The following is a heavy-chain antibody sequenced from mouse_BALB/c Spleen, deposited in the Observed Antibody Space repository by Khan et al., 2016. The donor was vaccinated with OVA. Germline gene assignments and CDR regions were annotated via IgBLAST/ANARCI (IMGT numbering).Heavy chain of an antibody. V-gene: IGHV5-6*01. Sequence: EVQLQESGGDLMKPGGSLKLSCAASGFTFSAYSMSWVRQTPDKRLEWVTTLNSDGYYTYYPASVQGRFTISRNNAKNTLSLQMSSLKSEDTAIYYCASHLTGSFAYWGQGTLVTVSA. CDR1: GFTFSAYS. CDR3: ASHLTGSFAY. J-gene: IGHJ3*01. D-gene: IGHD4-1*01. CDR2: LNSDGYYT.